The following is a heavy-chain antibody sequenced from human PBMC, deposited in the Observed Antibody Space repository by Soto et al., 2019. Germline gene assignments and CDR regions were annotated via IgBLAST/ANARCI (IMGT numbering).Heavy chain of an antibody. CDR1: GYTFTRNA. CDR2: INAGNGDT. J-gene: IGHJ4*02. D-gene: IGHD3-9*01. V-gene: IGHV1-3*01. Sequence: QVQLVQSGAEVKKPGASVKVSCKASGYTFTRNAIHWVRQAPGQRLEWIGRINAGNGDTKYSQKFQGKVTITRDTSASAAYFELSTLGSEDTSVYFCARSETDYSTFDYWGQGTLVTVSS. CDR3: ARSETDYSTFDY.